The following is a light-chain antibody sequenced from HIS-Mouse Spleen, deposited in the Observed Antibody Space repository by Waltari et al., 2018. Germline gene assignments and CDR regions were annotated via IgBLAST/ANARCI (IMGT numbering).Light chain of an antibody. J-gene: IGLJ3*02. CDR2: YDD. Sequence: QSVLTQPPSVSEAPRQRVTIPCSGSSSNIGNNAVNWYQQLPGTAPKLLIYYDDLLPSGVSDRFSGSKSGTSASLAISGLQSEDEADYYCAAWDDSLNGPVFGGGTKLTVL. CDR1: SSNIGNNA. CDR3: AAWDDSLNGPV. V-gene: IGLV1-36*01.